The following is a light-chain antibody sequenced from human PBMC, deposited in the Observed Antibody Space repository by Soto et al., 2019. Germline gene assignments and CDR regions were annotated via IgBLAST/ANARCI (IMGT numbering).Light chain of an antibody. CDR1: NSNIGAAYG. J-gene: IGLJ3*02. V-gene: IGLV1-40*01. CDR2: GNS. CDR3: QSYDSSLSAWV. Sequence: QSVLTQPPSVSGAPGQRGTISCTGSNSNIGAAYGVHWYQQLPGTAPKVLIYGNSNRPSGVPDRFSASKSGTSASLAITGLQAEDEADYYCQSYDSSLSAWVFGGGTKVTVL.